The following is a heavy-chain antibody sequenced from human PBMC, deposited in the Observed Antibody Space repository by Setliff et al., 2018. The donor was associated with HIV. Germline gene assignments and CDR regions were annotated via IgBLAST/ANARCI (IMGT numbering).Heavy chain of an antibody. J-gene: IGHJ6*03. CDR1: GGSFSGYY. CDR3: ARVNEVATIIYYYYSMDV. Sequence: SETLSLTCAVYGGSFSGYYWSWIRQPPGKGLEWIGEINHSGSTNYNPSLKSRVTISVDTSKNQFSLKLRSVTAADTAVYYCARVNEVATIIYYYYSMDVWGKGTTVTVSS. CDR2: INHSGST. D-gene: IGHD5-12*01. V-gene: IGHV4-34*01.